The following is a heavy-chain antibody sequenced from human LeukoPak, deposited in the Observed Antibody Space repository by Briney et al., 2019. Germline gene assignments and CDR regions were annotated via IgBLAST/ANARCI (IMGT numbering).Heavy chain of an antibody. CDR1: GFTSSSYW. D-gene: IGHD1-14*01. V-gene: IGHV3-7*01. CDR2: IKQDGSEK. Sequence: PGGSLRLSCAASGFTSSSYWMSWVRQAPGKGLEWVANIKQDGSEKYYVDSVKGRFTISRDNANNSLYLQMNSLRAGDTAVYYCACSPTIDDFDYWGQGTLVTVSS. J-gene: IGHJ4*02. CDR3: ACSPTIDDFDY.